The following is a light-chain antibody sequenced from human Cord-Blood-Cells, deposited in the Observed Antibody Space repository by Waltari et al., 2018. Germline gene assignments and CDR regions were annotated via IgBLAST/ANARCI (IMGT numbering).Light chain of an antibody. V-gene: IGLV7-46*01. CDR3: LLSYSGARV. CDR2: DTS. Sequence: QAAVTQEPSLTVSPGGTVTLTCGSSTGAVTSGHYPYWFQQKPGQAPRPLIYDTSNKHSWTPARFSGSLLGGKAALTLSGAQPEDEAEYYCLLSYSGARVFGGGTKLTVL. CDR1: TGAVTSGHY. J-gene: IGLJ3*02.